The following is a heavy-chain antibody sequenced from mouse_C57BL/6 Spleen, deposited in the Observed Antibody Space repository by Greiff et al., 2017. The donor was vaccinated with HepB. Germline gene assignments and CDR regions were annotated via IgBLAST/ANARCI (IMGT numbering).Heavy chain of an antibody. V-gene: IGHV1-78*01. CDR2: IYPRDGST. CDR3: AGGVERFYYFDY. Sequence: VQLQESDAELVKPGASVKISCKVSGYTFTDHTIHWMKQRPEQGLEWIGYIYPRDGSTKYNEKFKGKATLTADKSSSTAYMQLNSLTSEDSAVYFCAGGVERFYYFDYWGQGTTLTVSS. J-gene: IGHJ2*01. D-gene: IGHD1-1*01. CDR1: GYTFTDHT.